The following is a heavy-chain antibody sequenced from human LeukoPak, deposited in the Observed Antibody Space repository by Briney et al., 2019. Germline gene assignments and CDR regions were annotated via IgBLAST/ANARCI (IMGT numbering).Heavy chain of an antibody. V-gene: IGHV4-4*07. CDR1: GGSISSYY. CDR2: IYTSGST. Sequence: SETLSLTCTVSGGSISSYYWSWIRQPAGKGLEWIGRIYTSGSTNYNPSLKSRVTMSVDASKNQFSLKLSSVTAADTAVYYCARGPSPYAVTYFDYWGQGTLVTVSS. D-gene: IGHD4-17*01. J-gene: IGHJ4*02. CDR3: ARGPSPYAVTYFDY.